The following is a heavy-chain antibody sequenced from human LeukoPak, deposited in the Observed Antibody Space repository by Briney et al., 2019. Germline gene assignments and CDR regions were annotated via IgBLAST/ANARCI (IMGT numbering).Heavy chain of an antibody. J-gene: IGHJ4*02. CDR1: EGTFSSYA. Sequence: SVKVSCKASEGTFSSYAISWVRQAPGQGLEWMGRIIPILGIANYAQKFQGRVTITADKSTSTAYMELSSLRSEDTAVYYCARDLGYCTNGVCPTSYWGQGTLVTVSS. CDR3: ARDLGYCTNGVCPTSY. D-gene: IGHD2-8*01. V-gene: IGHV1-69*04. CDR2: IIPILGIA.